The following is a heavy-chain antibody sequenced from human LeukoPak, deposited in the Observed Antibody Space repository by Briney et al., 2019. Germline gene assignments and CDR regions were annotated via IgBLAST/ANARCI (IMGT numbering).Heavy chain of an antibody. V-gene: IGHV5-51*01. Sequence: GESLKISCKASGYRFTNYWIGWVRQMPGKGLEWMGIIHPGDSGTKYSPSFQDQVTMSFDESTTTAYLQWSSLRASDSAIYYCAGGGTYRYGSSDYWGQGTLVTVSS. CDR2: IHPGDSGT. D-gene: IGHD5-18*01. J-gene: IGHJ4*02. CDR3: AGGGTYRYGSSDY. CDR1: GYRFTNYW.